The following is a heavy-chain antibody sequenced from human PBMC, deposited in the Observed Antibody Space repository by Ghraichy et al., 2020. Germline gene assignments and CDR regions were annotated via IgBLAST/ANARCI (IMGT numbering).Heavy chain of an antibody. D-gene: IGHD1-14*01. Sequence: GESLNISCAASGFTFNRYDMHWGRQATGKGLEWVSAIGTAGDTHYTDSVKGRFTISREDVKNTFYLQMNSLRAGDTAVYYCTRSGQSYFHGLDVWGQGTTVTVSS. V-gene: IGHV3-13*01. CDR1: GFTFNRYD. CDR3: TRSGQSYFHGLDV. J-gene: IGHJ6*02. CDR2: IGTAGDT.